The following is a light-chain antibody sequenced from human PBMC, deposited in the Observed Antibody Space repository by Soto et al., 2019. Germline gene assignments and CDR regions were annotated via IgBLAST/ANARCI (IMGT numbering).Light chain of an antibody. CDR3: QQYDSSPLT. J-gene: IGKJ4*01. Sequence: EIVLTQSPGTLSLSPGERATLSCRASQSVSSSYLAWYQQKPGQAPRLLIYGASSRATGIPDRFSGSGPGTDFPLTISRLEPEDFAVYYCQQYDSSPLTFGGGTKVEIK. V-gene: IGKV3-20*01. CDR2: GAS. CDR1: QSVSSSY.